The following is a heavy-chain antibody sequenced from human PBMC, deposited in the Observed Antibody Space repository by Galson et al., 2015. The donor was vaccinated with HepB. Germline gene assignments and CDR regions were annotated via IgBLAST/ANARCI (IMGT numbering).Heavy chain of an antibody. J-gene: IGHJ5*02. CDR1: GGSISSSSYY. Sequence: ETLSLTCTVSGGSISSSSYYWGWIRQPPGKGLEWIGSIYYSGSTYYNPSLKSRVTISVDTSKNQFSLKLSSVTAADTAVYYCARVPVAALVVWFDPWGQGTLVTVSS. D-gene: IGHD6-13*01. V-gene: IGHV4-39*07. CDR2: IYYSGST. CDR3: ARVPVAALVVWFDP.